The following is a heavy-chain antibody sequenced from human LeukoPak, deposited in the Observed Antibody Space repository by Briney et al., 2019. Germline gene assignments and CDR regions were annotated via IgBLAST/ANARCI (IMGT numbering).Heavy chain of an antibody. CDR3: AKAGGIAARFGGVPVDY. V-gene: IGHV3-9*01. CDR2: ISWNSGSI. Sequence: GRSLRLSCAASGFTFEDYAMPWVRKAPGKGLEWVSGISWNSGSIGYADSVKGRFTISRDNAKNSLYLQMKSLRAKDTALYYCAKAGGIAARFGGVPVDYWGQGTLVTVSS. D-gene: IGHD6-6*01. CDR1: GFTFEDYA. J-gene: IGHJ4*02.